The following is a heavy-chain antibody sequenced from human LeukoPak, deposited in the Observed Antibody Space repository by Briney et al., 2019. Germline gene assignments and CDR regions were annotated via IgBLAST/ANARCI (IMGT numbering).Heavy chain of an antibody. V-gene: IGHV3-7*05. J-gene: IGHJ4*02. CDR2: IEQDASEK. Sequence: PGGSLRLSCAASGFTFKNYWMSWVRQAPGKGLDWVANIEQDASEKYYVDSVKGRFTISRDNAKNSLYLQMNSLRAEDTAVYYCARDLAVAATIDYWGQGTLVTVSS. CDR1: GFTFKNYW. CDR3: ARDLAVAATIDY. D-gene: IGHD2-15*01.